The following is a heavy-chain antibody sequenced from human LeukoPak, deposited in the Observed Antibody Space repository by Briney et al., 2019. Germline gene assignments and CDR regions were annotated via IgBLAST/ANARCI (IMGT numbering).Heavy chain of an antibody. CDR2: ISSSSSYT. J-gene: IGHJ4*02. CDR3: ARESSWGGYFDY. Sequence: AGGSLRLSCAASGFTFSDYYMSWIRQAPGKGLEWVSYISSSSSYTNYADSVKGRFTISRDNAKNSLSLQMNSLRVEDTAVYYCARESSWGGYFDYWGQGTLVTVSS. CDR1: GFTFSDYY. D-gene: IGHD3-16*01. V-gene: IGHV3-11*06.